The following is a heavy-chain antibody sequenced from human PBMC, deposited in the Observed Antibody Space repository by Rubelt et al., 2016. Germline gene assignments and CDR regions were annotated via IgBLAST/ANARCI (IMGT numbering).Heavy chain of an antibody. V-gene: IGHV3-48*01. J-gene: IGHJ4*02. D-gene: IGHD6-6*01. CDR2: INSRSSTI. CDR1: GFTFRSYS. CDR3: ARDFYSSSYSIDS. Sequence: EEQLVESGGGLVQPGGSLRLSCAASGFTFRSYSMNWVRQAPGKGLEWLSYINSRSSTIYYADSVRGRFTISRDKAKNSLYLQMNSLRVDDTAVYYCARDFYSSSYSIDSWGRGTLVTVSS.